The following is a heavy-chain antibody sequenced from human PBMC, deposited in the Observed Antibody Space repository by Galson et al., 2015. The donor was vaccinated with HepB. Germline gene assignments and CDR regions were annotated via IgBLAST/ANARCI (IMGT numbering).Heavy chain of an antibody. CDR1: GFTFSSYS. CDR3: ARDSNYGDAGDYYYGMDV. D-gene: IGHD4-17*01. CDR2: ISSSSSTI. J-gene: IGHJ6*02. Sequence: SLRLSCAASGFTFSSYSMNWVRQAPGKGLEWVSYISSSSSTIYYADSVKGRFTISRDNAKNSLYLQMNSLRDEDTAVYYCARDSNYGDAGDYYYGMDVWGQGTTVTVSS. V-gene: IGHV3-48*02.